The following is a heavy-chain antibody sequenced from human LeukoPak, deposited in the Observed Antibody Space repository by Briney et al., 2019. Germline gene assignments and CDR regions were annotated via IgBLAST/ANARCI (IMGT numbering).Heavy chain of an antibody. V-gene: IGHV3-21*01. J-gene: IGHJ4*02. CDR3: ARLRGYCSSSSCYGAEDY. CDR1: GFTFSSYS. CDR2: ISSGSNYI. D-gene: IGHD2-2*01. Sequence: GGSLRLSCAASGFTFSSYSMNWVRQAPGKGLEWVSSISSGSNYIYYADSVKGRFTISRDNAKNSLYLQLNSLRAEDTAVYYCARLRGYCSSSSCYGAEDYWGQGTLVTVSS.